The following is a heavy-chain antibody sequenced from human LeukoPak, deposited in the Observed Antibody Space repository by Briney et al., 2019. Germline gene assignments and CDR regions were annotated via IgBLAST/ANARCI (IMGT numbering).Heavy chain of an antibody. J-gene: IGHJ5*02. CDR1: GYTFSGYY. Sequence: GASVKVSCKASGYTFSGYYMHWVRQAPGQGLEWMGWMNPNSGNTGYAQKFQGRVTMTRNTSISTAYMELSSLRSEDTAVYYCARGIAAARAPFDPWGQGTLVTVSS. CDR2: MNPNSGNT. D-gene: IGHD6-13*01. CDR3: ARGIAAARAPFDP. V-gene: IGHV1-8*02.